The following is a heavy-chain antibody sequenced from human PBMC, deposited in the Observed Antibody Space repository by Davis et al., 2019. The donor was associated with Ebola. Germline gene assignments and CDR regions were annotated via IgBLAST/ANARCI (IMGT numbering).Heavy chain of an antibody. CDR1: GYTFTSYG. V-gene: IGHV1-18*01. CDR2: ISAYNGNT. CDR3: ARPYYDILTGYYNGAFDI. J-gene: IGHJ3*02. D-gene: IGHD3-9*01. Sequence: ASVKVSCKASGYTFTSYGISWVRQAPGQGLEWMGWISAYNGNTNYAQKLQGRVTMTTDTSTSTAYMELRSLRSDDTAVYYCARPYYDILTGYYNGAFDIWGQGTMVTVSS.